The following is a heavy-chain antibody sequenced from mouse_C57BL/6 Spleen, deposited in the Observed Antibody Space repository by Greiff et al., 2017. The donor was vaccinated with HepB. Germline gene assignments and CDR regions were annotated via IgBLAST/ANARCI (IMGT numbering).Heavy chain of an antibody. D-gene: IGHD2-3*01. CDR1: GFNIKNTY. CDR2: IDPANGNN. J-gene: IGHJ2*01. V-gene: IGHV14-3*01. Sequence: VQLKQSVAELVRPGASVKLSCTASGFNIKNTYMHWVKQRPEQGLEWIGRIDPANGNNKYAPKFQGKATITADTSSNTAYLQLSSLTSEDTAIYYCASDGYYRGYYFDYWGQGTTLTVSS. CDR3: ASDGYYRGYYFDY.